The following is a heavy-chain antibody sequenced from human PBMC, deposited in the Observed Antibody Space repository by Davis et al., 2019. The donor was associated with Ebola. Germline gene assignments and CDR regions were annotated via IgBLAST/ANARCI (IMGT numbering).Heavy chain of an antibody. V-gene: IGHV4-59*01. CDR1: GGSFSSYY. CDR3: AKDGLVGALDY. D-gene: IGHD1-26*01. J-gene: IGHJ4*02. CDR2: IYYSGST. Sequence: SETLSLTCAVYGGSFSSYYWSWIRQPPGKGLEWIGYIYYSGSTNYNPSLKSRVTISVDTFKNQFSLKLSSVTAADTAVYYCAKDGLVGALDYWGQGTLVTVSS.